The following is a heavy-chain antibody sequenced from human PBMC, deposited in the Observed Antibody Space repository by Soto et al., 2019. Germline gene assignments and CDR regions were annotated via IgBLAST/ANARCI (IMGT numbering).Heavy chain of an antibody. CDR3: ARDPSPSGSGFNWFDP. D-gene: IGHD3-10*01. CDR1: GYTFTGYY. V-gene: IGHV1-2*04. Sequence: QVQLVQSGAEVKKPGASVKVSCKASGYTFTGYYMHWVRQAPGQGLEWMGWINPNSGGTNYAQKFQGWVTMTRDTSISTAYMELSMLRSDDTAVYYCARDPSPSGSGFNWFDPWGQGTLVTVSS. J-gene: IGHJ5*02. CDR2: INPNSGGT.